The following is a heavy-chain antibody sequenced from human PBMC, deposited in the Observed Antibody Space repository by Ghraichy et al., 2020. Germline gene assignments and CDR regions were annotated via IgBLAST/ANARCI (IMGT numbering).Heavy chain of an antibody. CDR3: VRVVTRGTPRYGMDV. V-gene: IGHV3-13*01. D-gene: IGHD2-21*02. Sequence: GGSLRLSCAASGFTFSTYDMHWVRQATGKGLEWVSAIGSAGDTYYAGSVKGRFTISRENAKNSLYLQMNSLRAGDTAVYYCVRVVTRGTPRYGMDVWGQGTTVTVSS. CDR2: IGSAGDT. CDR1: GFTFSTYD. J-gene: IGHJ6*02.